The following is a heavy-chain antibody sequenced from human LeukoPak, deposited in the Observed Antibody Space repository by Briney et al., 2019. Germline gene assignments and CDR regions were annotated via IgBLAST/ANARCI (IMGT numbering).Heavy chain of an antibody. CDR2: IWYDGSRE. J-gene: IGHJ6*04. Sequence: GGSLRLSCAASGYTFSSYGMHWVRQAPGKGLEWVAVIWYDGSREYYADSVRGRFTMSRDNSKNTVYLQMNSLRAEDTAVYYCAKTIVADVYGMGVWGKGTTVTVSS. CDR1: GYTFSSYG. CDR3: AKTIVADVYGMGV. V-gene: IGHV3-33*06. D-gene: IGHD6-13*01.